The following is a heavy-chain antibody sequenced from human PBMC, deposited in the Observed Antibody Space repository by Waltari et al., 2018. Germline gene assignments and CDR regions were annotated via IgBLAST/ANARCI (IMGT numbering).Heavy chain of an antibody. V-gene: IGHV3-11*01. Sequence: QVQLVESGGDLVKPGGSLRLSCAASGFSFSDYYMTWIRQAPGKGLEGVSYISISGNAIYYADSVTGRFTISRDNARNSLYLQMNSLRADDTAVYFCVRDDNWGSLDFWSQGVLVTVSS. D-gene: IGHD1-1*01. J-gene: IGHJ4*02. CDR3: VRDDNWGSLDF. CDR2: ISISGNAI. CDR1: GFSFSDYY.